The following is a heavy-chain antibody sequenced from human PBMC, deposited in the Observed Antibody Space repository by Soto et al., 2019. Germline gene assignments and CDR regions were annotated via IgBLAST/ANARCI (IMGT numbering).Heavy chain of an antibody. CDR2: FFPLFRTL. V-gene: IGHV1-69*01. CDR1: GGIFGSHG. Sequence: QVQLIQSEAEVKKPGSSVRVSCTASGGIFGSHGFSWCGQAPGKRLGWGGGFFPLFRTLTYTEKFQARVRIAADESTNTVYLDLSSLTSEDTAVYYCVRDRRIYYSDPHDEFVASDYEVWGQGTMVSVSS. J-gene: IGHJ3*01. CDR3: VRDRRIYYSDPHDEFVASDYEV. D-gene: IGHD3-22*01.